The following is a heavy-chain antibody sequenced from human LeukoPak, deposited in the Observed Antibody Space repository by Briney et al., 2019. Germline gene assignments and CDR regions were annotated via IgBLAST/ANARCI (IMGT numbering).Heavy chain of an antibody. CDR1: GFTFSNYA. D-gene: IGHD6-13*01. Sequence: GGSLRLSCAASGFTFSNYAMSWVRQAPGKGLEWVSAISGSGGTTSYADSVKGRFTISRDNSKNTLSLQMNSLRAEDTALYYCAKGDKQQLARDSDYWGQGTLVTVSS. V-gene: IGHV3-23*01. CDR3: AKGDKQQLARDSDY. J-gene: IGHJ4*02. CDR2: ISGSGGTT.